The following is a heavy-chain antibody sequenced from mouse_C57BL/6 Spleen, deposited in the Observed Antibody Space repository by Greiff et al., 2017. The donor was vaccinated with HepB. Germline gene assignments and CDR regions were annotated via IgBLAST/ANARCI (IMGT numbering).Heavy chain of an antibody. J-gene: IGHJ3*01. D-gene: IGHD2-4*01. Sequence: VQLQQSGAELAKPGASVKLSCKASGYTFTSYWMHWVKQRPGQGLEWIGYINPSSGYTKYNQKFKDKATLTADISSSTAYMQLSSLTYEDSAVYYCARWGDDYGEGWFAYWGQGTLVTVSA. CDR1: GYTFTSYW. V-gene: IGHV1-7*01. CDR3: ARWGDDYGEGWFAY. CDR2: INPSSGYT.